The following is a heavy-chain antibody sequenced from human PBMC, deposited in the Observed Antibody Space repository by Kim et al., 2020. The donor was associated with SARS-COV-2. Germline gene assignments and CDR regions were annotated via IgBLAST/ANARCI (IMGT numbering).Heavy chain of an antibody. CDR3: AGQQTITMIVVVIQNWFDP. Sequence: SETLSLTCTVSGGSISSSSYYWGWIRQPPGKGLEWIGSIYYSGSTYYNPSLKSRVTISVDTSKNQFSLKLSSVTAADTAVYYCAGQQTITMIVVVIQNWFDPWGQGTLVTVSS. CDR1: GGSISSSSYY. CDR2: IYYSGST. D-gene: IGHD3-22*01. V-gene: IGHV4-39*01. J-gene: IGHJ5*02.